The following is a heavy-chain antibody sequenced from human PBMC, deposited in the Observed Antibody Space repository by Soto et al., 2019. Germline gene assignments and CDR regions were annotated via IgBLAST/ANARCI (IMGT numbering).Heavy chain of an antibody. CDR2: IYYSGST. D-gene: IGHD3-22*01. J-gene: IGHJ4*02. CDR3: ATLDHYDISGIMGPDY. Sequence: PSETLSLTCSVCGGFISSSSYYWGWIRKPPWKGLEWIGSIYYSGSTYYNPSLKTRVTISADTSKNRFSLKMNSVTASDTAVYYCATLDHYDISGIMGPDYWGQGTLVPVSS. V-gene: IGHV4-39*01. CDR1: GGFISSSSYY.